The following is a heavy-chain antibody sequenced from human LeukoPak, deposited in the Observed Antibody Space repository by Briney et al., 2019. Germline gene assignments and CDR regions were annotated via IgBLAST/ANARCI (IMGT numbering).Heavy chain of an antibody. V-gene: IGHV4-34*01. CDR1: GGSFSGYY. J-gene: IGHJ3*02. CDR3: ASPIRDGYNMGAFDI. D-gene: IGHD5-24*01. CDR2: INHSGST. Sequence: SETLSLTCAVYGGSFSGYYWSWIRQPPGKGLEWIGEINHSGSTNYNPSPKSRVTISVDTSKNQFSLKLSSVTAADTAVYYCASPIRDGYNMGAFDIWGQGTMVTVSS.